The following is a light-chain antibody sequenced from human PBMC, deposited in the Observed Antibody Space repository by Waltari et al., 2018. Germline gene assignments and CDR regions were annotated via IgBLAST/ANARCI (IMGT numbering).Light chain of an antibody. CDR2: RKN. J-gene: IGLJ3*02. V-gene: IGLV1-47*01. CDR1: SSNIGSNY. CDR3: AAWDDSMSGLNWG. Sequence: QSVLTQPPSASWTPGQRVTISCSGSSSNIGSNYVYWYQQLPGTAPKLLIYRKNPRPSGVPDRFYGSKSGTSATLAISGLRYEDEADYDCAAWDDSMSGLNWGFGGGTKLTVL.